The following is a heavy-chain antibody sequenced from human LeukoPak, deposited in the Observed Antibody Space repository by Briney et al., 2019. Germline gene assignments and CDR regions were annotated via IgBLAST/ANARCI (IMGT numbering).Heavy chain of an antibody. J-gene: IGHJ3*02. CDR3: ARHVTISGPYDASDI. CDR2: IYYSGGT. Sequence: SETLSLTCTVSGDSISSYYWSWIRQPPGKGLEWIGYIYYSGGTDYNPSLKSRVTISVDTSKNQFSLKLRSVTAADAAVYYCARHVTISGPYDASDIWGQGTMVTVSP. CDR1: GDSISSYY. V-gene: IGHV4-59*08. D-gene: IGHD5-24*01.